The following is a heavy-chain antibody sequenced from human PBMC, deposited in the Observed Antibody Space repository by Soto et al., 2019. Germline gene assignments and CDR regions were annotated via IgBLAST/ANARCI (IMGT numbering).Heavy chain of an antibody. D-gene: IGHD5-18*01. CDR2: ISAYNGNT. CDR1: GYTFTSYG. V-gene: IGHV1-18*01. J-gene: IGHJ4*02. Sequence: QVQLVQSGAEVKKPGASVKVSCKASGYTFTSYGISWVRQAPGQGLEWMGWISAYNGNTNYAQKLQGRVTMTTDTSTRTAYVEMRSLRSNDTAVYYCARDVGYGLIDYWGQGTLVPVSS. CDR3: ARDVGYGLIDY.